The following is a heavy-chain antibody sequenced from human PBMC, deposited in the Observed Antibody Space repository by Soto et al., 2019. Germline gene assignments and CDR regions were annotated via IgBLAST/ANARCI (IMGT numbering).Heavy chain of an antibody. D-gene: IGHD5-12*01. CDR2: IKQDGSEK. Sequence: LRLSCAASGFTFSSYWMSWVRQAPGKGLEWVANIKQDGSEKYYVDSVKGRFTISRDNAENSLFLQMSSLRAEDTAVYYCARETVELATNGWGQGTLVTVSS. V-gene: IGHV3-7*01. J-gene: IGHJ4*02. CDR1: GFTFSSYW. CDR3: ARETVELATNG.